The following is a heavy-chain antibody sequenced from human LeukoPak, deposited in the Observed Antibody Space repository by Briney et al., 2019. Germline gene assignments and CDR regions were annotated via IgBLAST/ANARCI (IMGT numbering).Heavy chain of an antibody. CDR3: ARDTPVAGHFDY. V-gene: IGHV3-7*01. J-gene: IGHJ4*02. Sequence: GGSLRLSCAASGLTFSSYWMSWVRQAPGKGLEWVANIKQDGSEKYYADSVKGRFTISRDNSKNTLYLQMNSLRAEDTAVYYCARDTPVAGHFDYWGQGTLVTVSS. D-gene: IGHD6-19*01. CDR1: GLTFSSYW. CDR2: IKQDGSEK.